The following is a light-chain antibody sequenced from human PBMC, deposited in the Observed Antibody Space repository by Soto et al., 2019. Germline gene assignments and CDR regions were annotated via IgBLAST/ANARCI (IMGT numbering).Light chain of an antibody. V-gene: IGKV1-8*01. J-gene: IGKJ1*01. CDR1: QGISSY. CDR2: AAS. CDR3: QQYYSYPHT. Sequence: AIRMTQSPSSFSASTGDRVTNTCRASQGISSYLAWYQQKPGKAPKLLIYAASTLQSGVPSRFSGSGSGTDFTLAISCLQSEYFANYFCQQYYSYPHTFGQGTKVEIK.